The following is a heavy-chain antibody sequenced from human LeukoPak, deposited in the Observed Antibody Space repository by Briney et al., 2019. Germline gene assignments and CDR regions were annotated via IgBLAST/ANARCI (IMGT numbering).Heavy chain of an antibody. CDR1: GGSISGYY. CDR3: ARVLGYSYGDAFDI. Sequence: SETLSLTCTVSGGSISGYYWTWIRQPPGKGLEWIGYIYYSGSTYYNPSLKSRVTISVDTSKNQFSLKLSSVTAADTAVYYCARVLGYSYGDAFDIWGQGTMVTVSS. J-gene: IGHJ3*02. D-gene: IGHD5-18*01. V-gene: IGHV4-59*08. CDR2: IYYSGST.